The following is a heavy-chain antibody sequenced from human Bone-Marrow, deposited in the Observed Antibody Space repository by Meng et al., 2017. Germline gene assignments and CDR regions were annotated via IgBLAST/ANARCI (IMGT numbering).Heavy chain of an antibody. CDR2: ISAYNGNT. D-gene: IGHD3-3*01. J-gene: IGHJ4*02. V-gene: IGHV1-18*01. CDR1: GYHFTSYG. CDR3: ARARDYDSLPDY. Sequence: QLVQSEAELKKPGASGKVSCKASGYHFTSYGISWVRQAPGQGLEWMGWISAYNGNTNYAQKLQGRVTMTTDTSTSTAYMELRSLRSDDTAVYYCARARDYDSLPDYWGQGTLVTVSS.